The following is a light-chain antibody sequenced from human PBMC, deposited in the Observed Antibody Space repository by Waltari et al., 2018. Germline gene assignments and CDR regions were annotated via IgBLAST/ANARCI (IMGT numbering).Light chain of an antibody. J-gene: IGLJ7*01. CDR2: ENN. V-gene: IGLV1-51*02. Sequence: QSVLTQPPSVSAAPGQRVTISCSGSNSNIGNNYVSWYRQLPGTAPRLLIYENNELPSGIPDRFSGSKSGTSATLDITGLQAGDEADYYCGTWDSSLSGAVFGGGTHLTVL. CDR3: GTWDSSLSGAV. CDR1: NSNIGNNY.